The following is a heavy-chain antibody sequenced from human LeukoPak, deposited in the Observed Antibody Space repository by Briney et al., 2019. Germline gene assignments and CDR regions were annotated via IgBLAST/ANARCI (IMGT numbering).Heavy chain of an antibody. J-gene: IGHJ5*02. D-gene: IGHD2-8*01. CDR1: GGSISSSSYY. CDR2: IYYSGST. CDR3: ARQDIVLMVYAMGWGVPKSWFDP. V-gene: IGHV4-39*01. Sequence: SETLSLTCTVSGGSISSSSYYWGWIRQPPGKGLEWIGSIYYSGSTYYNPSLKSRVTISVDTSKNQFSLKLSSVTAADTAVYYCARQDIVLMVYAMGWGVPKSWFDPWGQGTLVTVSS.